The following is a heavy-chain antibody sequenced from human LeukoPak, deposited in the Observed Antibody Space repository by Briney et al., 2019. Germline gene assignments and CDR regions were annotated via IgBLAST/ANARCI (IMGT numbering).Heavy chain of an antibody. J-gene: IGHJ6*02. CDR2: INARSRVI. V-gene: IGHV3-48*02. CDR3: AKTGGYSGGMDV. Sequence: PGGSLRLSCAASGFTFSTYSMSWVRQAPGKGLEWISYINARSRVIYYIDSVKGRFTISRDNDKTSMYLQMTSLRDDDTAVYYCAKTGGYSGGMDVWGRGTTVIVSS. CDR1: GFTFSTYS. D-gene: IGHD3-10*01.